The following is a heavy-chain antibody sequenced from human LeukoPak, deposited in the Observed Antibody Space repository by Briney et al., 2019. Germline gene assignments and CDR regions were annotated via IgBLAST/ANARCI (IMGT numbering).Heavy chain of an antibody. Sequence: GGSLRLSCAASGFTFSSYAMHWVRQAPGKGLEWVAVKSYDGSNKYYADSVKGRFTISRDNSKNTLYLQMNSLRAEDTAVYYCARETLVGATFAFDIWGQGTMVTVSS. CDR1: GFTFSSYA. J-gene: IGHJ3*02. D-gene: IGHD1-26*01. V-gene: IGHV3-30*04. CDR3: ARETLVGATFAFDI. CDR2: KSYDGSNK.